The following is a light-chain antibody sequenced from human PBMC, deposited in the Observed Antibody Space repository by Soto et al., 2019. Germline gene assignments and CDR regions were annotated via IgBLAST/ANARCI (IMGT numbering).Light chain of an antibody. V-gene: IGKV3-20*01. J-gene: IGKJ1*01. CDR3: QQYGSSSWT. CDR2: GAS. Sequence: EIVMTQSPATLSLSPVERATLSCRASQSVGASYLAWYQQKPGQAPRLLINGASSRATGIPDRFSGSGSGTDFTLTISRLEPEDFAVYYCQQYGSSSWTFGQGTKVDIK. CDR1: QSVGASY.